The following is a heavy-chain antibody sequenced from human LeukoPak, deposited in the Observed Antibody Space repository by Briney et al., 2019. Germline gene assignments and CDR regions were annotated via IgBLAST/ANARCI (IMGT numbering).Heavy chain of an antibody. D-gene: IGHD2-2*01. CDR3: ARFHCSSTSCYADYYYMDV. J-gene: IGHJ6*03. V-gene: IGHV1-2*02. Sequence: ASVKVSCKASGYTFTGYYMHWVRQAPGQGLEWMGWINPNSGGTNYAQKFQGRVTITRNTSISTAYMELSSLRSEDTAVYYCARFHCSSTSCYADYYYMDVWGKGTTVTVSS. CDR1: GYTFTGYY. CDR2: INPNSGGT.